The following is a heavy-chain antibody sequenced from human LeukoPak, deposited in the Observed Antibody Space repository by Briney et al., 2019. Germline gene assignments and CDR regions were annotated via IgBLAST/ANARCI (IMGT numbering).Heavy chain of an antibody. Sequence: SETLSLTCTVSGGSISSSSYYWGWIRQPPGKGLEWIGSFYYSGTYYNPSLKSRVTISVDTSKNQFSLKLSSVTAADTAVYYCAREWTSSSKRYYYYYGMDVWGQGTTVTVSS. J-gene: IGHJ6*02. CDR2: FYYSGT. CDR3: AREWTSSSKRYYYYYGMDV. D-gene: IGHD6-6*01. CDR1: GGSISSSSYY. V-gene: IGHV4-39*07.